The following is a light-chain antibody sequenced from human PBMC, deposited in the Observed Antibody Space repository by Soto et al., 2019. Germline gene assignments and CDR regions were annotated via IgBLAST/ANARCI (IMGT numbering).Light chain of an antibody. CDR1: SSDVGSYNL. J-gene: IGLJ3*02. CDR2: EVS. Sequence: QSALTQPASVSGSPGQSITISFTGTSSDVGSYNLVSWYQQHPGKAPKVMIYEVSQRPSGVSKRFSGSKSGNTASLTISGLQAEDEADYYCCSYAGRSTLVFGGGTKLTVL. V-gene: IGLV2-23*02. CDR3: CSYAGRSTLV.